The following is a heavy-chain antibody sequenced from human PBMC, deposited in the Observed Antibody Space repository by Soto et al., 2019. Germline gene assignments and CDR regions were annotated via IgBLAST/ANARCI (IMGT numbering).Heavy chain of an antibody. D-gene: IGHD3-22*01. J-gene: IGHJ4*02. CDR3: ARRKSYYYDSSGYYYPFDY. V-gene: IGHV4-39*01. Sequence: SETLSLTSTVSGDSISTNTYSWGWIRKPPGKGLEWIGTIYHSGTSYYNPSLKSRVTMSVDTSRNQIFLKLTSVTAADTAVYFCARRKSYYYDSSGYYYPFDYWGQGTLVTVSS. CDR1: GDSISTNTYS. CDR2: IYHSGTS.